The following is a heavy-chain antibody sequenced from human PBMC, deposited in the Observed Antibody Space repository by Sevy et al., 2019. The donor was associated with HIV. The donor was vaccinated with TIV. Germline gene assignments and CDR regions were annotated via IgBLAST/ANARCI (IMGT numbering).Heavy chain of an antibody. CDR1: GGSISSYY. Sequence: SDTLSLTCTVSGGSISSYYWSWIRQPPGKGLEWIGYIYYSGSTNYNPSLKSRVTISVDTSKNQFSLKLSSVTAADTAVYYCAREGQQLGDYYFDYWGQGTLVTVSS. CDR3: AREGQQLGDYYFDY. V-gene: IGHV4-59*01. J-gene: IGHJ4*02. CDR2: IYYSGST. D-gene: IGHD6-13*01.